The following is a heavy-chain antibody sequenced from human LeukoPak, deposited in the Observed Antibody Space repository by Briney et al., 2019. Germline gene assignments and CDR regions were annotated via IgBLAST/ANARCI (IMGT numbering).Heavy chain of an antibody. J-gene: IGHJ5*02. Sequence: ASVKVSCKASGGTFSSYAICWVRQPPGQGLEWMGGIIPIFGTANYAQKFQGRVTITADESTSTAYMELSSLTSEDTAVYYCARDVVVPAARSYWFDPWGQGTLVTVSS. D-gene: IGHD2-2*01. V-gene: IGHV1-69*13. CDR1: GGTFSSYA. CDR3: ARDVVVPAARSYWFDP. CDR2: IIPIFGTA.